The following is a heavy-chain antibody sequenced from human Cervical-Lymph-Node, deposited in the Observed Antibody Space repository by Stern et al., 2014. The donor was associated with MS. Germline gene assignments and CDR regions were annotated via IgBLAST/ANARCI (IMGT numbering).Heavy chain of an antibody. Sequence: QLQLQESGPGLAKTSETLSLTCTVSGDSITSYYWSWIRQPPGKGLEFIGYTYYSGSTNYNPSLKSRVTISLDTSKNQISLELSSGTAADTAVYFCARGKSIAGRAYFYYGLDVWGQGTTVTVSS. D-gene: IGHD6-6*01. CDR1: GDSITSYY. V-gene: IGHV4-59*08. CDR2: TYYSGST. J-gene: IGHJ6*02. CDR3: ARGKSIAGRAYFYYGLDV.